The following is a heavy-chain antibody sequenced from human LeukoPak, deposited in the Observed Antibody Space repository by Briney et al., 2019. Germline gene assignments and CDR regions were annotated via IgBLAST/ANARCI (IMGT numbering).Heavy chain of an antibody. CDR1: GFTFSGYG. D-gene: IGHD6-13*01. CDR3: AKALGSTCLDY. CDR2: ISYDGSIK. J-gene: IGHJ4*02. V-gene: IGHV3-30*18. Sequence: GGSLRLSCAASGFTFSGYGIHWVRQAPGKGLEWVASISYDGSIKYYVDSVKGRFTISRDNSKNTLYLQVNSLRVEDTAFYYCAKALGSTCLDYWGQGTLVTVSS.